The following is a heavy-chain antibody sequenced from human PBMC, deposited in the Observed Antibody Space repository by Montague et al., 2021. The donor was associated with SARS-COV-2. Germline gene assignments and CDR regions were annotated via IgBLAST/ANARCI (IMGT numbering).Heavy chain of an antibody. V-gene: IGHV4-4*02. Sequence: SETLSLTCVVSGDSISTDTWRSWVRLPPGEGLEWVGEIYHTRSTKYKPSLKSRVSMSVDKSCNQFSLRLTSVTAADTAIYYCARKGSGRSDLAYWGQGTLVTVSS. CDR2: IYHTRST. J-gene: IGHJ4*02. CDR1: GDSISTDTW. CDR3: ARKGSGRSDLAY. D-gene: IGHD1-26*01.